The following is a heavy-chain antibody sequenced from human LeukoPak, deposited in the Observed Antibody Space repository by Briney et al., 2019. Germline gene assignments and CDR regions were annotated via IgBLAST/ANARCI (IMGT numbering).Heavy chain of an antibody. Sequence: AGSLRLSCAASGFTFSSYEMNWVRQAPGKGLEWLSYISSSGTTIYYADSVKGRFTSSTDNAKKSLYVQMNSLRAEDTAVYYCARVGGSPPAGFDYWGQGTLVSVSS. CDR2: ISSSGTTI. CDR3: ARVGGSPPAGFDY. D-gene: IGHD3-16*01. J-gene: IGHJ4*02. CDR1: GFTFSSYE. V-gene: IGHV3-48*03.